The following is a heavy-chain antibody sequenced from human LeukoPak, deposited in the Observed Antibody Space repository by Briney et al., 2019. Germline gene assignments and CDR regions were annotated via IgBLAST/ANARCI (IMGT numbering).Heavy chain of an antibody. CDR3: ARERTAISGSYWEVGYFDY. D-gene: IGHD1-26*01. J-gene: IGHJ4*02. Sequence: PGGSLRLSCAASGFTFDDYGMSWVRQAPGKGLEWGSGINWNGGSTGYAESVKGRFPIYRDNAKNSLYLQMNSLRAEDTALYYCARERTAISGSYWEVGYFDYWGQGTLVTVSS. CDR1: GFTFDDYG. V-gene: IGHV3-20*04. CDR2: INWNGGST.